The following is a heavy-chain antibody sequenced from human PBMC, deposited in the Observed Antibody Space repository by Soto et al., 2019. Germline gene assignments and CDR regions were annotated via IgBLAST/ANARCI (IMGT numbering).Heavy chain of an antibody. J-gene: IGHJ5*02. V-gene: IGHV4-59*01. CDR3: ADCDSLTGFSDREIKWFDP. CDR1: SGSISSYY. CDR2: IHYTGNT. Sequence: SETLSLTCTVSSGSISSYYWSWIRQPPGKGLEWIGYIHYTGNTNSNPSLKGRVTLSIDPSWNQFSLKLRSVTAADAAVYYCADCDSLTGFSDREIKWFDPWGQRTLVTVS. D-gene: IGHD3-9*01.